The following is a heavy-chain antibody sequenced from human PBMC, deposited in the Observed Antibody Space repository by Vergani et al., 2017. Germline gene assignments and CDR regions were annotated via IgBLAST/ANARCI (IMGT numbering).Heavy chain of an antibody. J-gene: IGHJ4*02. CDR1: GYSFTSYW. V-gene: IGHV5-10-1*01. D-gene: IGHD3-22*01. CDR3: ASDYYDRAMDY. Sequence: EVQLVQSGAEVKTPGESLRIFCKGSGYSFTSYWIIWLRQMPGKGLEWMGRIDPSDSYTNYSPSFQGHVTISADKSISTAYLQWSSLKASDTAMYYCASDYYDRAMDYWGQGTLVTVSS. CDR2: IDPSDSYT.